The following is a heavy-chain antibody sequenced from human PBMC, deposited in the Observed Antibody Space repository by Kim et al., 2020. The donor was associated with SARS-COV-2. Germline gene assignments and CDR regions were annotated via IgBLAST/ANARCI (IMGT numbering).Heavy chain of an antibody. Sequence: GGSLRLSCVASGFTFGNSAMTWVRQAPGKGLEWVSRISSSGYSTYYADSVKGRFTISRDNSKNTLYLEMNNLRVEDTAVYYCAKRGIYGNDAFDIWGQGT. D-gene: IGHD3-16*01. CDR1: GFTFGNSA. V-gene: IGHV3-23*01. J-gene: IGHJ3*02. CDR3: AKRGIYGNDAFDI. CDR2: ISSSGYST.